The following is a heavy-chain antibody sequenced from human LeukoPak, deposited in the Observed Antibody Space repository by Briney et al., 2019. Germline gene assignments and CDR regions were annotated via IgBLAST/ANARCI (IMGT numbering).Heavy chain of an antibody. D-gene: IGHD2-15*01. CDR3: ARGGRDGFDI. V-gene: IGHV3-13*01. Sequence: PGGSPRLSCAASGFTFSTYDMHWVRRPTGKGLEWVSAIATGGDTFYSASVKGRFTVSRQNAKSSLYLQMNSLRAGDTAVYYCARGGRDGFDIWGQGTRVTVSS. J-gene: IGHJ3*02. CDR1: GFTFSTYD. CDR2: IATGGDT.